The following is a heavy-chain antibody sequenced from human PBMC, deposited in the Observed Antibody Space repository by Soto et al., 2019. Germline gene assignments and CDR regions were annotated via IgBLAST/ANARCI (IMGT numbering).Heavy chain of an antibody. CDR1: GYTFTSYA. V-gene: IGHV1-3*01. J-gene: IGHJ5*02. Sequence: QVQLVQSGAEVKKPGASVKVSCKASGYTFTSYAMHWVRQAPGQRLEWMGWINAGNGNTKYSQKFQGRVTITRDTSESTAYMEVSSLRSEDTAVYYCARERAKDIVVVPPEGWFDPWGQGTLVTVSS. CDR2: INAGNGNT. CDR3: ARERAKDIVVVPPEGWFDP. D-gene: IGHD2-2*01.